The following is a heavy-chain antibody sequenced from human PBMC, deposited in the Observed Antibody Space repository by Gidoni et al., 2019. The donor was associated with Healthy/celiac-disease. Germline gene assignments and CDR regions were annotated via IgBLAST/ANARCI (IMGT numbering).Heavy chain of an antibody. CDR2: IYYSGST. CDR1: GGSISSYY. J-gene: IGHJ3*02. D-gene: IGHD3-22*01. CDR3: ARHNYADDSSGYYYEEGAFDI. V-gene: IGHV4-59*08. Sequence: QVQLQESGPGLVKLSATLSLTGTVPGGSISSYYWSWFRQPPGKGLEWIGYIYYSGSTNYHPSLKSRVTISVDTSKNQFSLKLSSVTAADTAVYYCARHNYADDSSGYYYEEGAFDIWGQGTMVTVSS.